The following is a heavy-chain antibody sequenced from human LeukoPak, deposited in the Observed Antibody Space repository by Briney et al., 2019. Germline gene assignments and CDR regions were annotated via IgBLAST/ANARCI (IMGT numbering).Heavy chain of an antibody. CDR3: ASRGQWLESLSGNWFDP. Sequence: PSETLSLTCAVYGGSFSGYYWSWIRQPPGKGLEWIGEMNHSGSTNYNPSLKSRVTISVDTSKNQFSLKLSSVTAADTAVYYCASRGQWLESLSGNWFDPWGQGTLVTVSS. V-gene: IGHV4-34*01. CDR2: MNHSGST. J-gene: IGHJ5*02. D-gene: IGHD6-19*01. CDR1: GGSFSGYY.